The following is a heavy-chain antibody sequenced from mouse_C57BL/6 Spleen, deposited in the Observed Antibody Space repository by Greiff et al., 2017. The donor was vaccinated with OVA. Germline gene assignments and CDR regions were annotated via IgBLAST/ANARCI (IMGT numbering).Heavy chain of an antibody. CDR1: GYTFTSYG. Sequence: VQLQESGAELVRPGASVKLSCKASGYTFTSYGISWVKQRTGQGLEWIGEIYPRSGNTYYNEKFKGKATLTADKSSSTAYMELRSLTSEDSAVYFCARSGDYDGGDYWGQGTTLTVSS. D-gene: IGHD2-4*01. CDR2: IYPRSGNT. J-gene: IGHJ2*01. V-gene: IGHV1-81*01. CDR3: ARSGDYDGGDY.